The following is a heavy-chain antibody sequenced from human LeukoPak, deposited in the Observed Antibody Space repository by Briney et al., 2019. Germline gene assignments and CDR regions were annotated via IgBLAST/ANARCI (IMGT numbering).Heavy chain of an antibody. Sequence: ASMKVSCKASGYTFTGYYMHWVRQAPGQGLEWMGWINPNSGGTNYAQKFQGRVTMTRDTSISTAYMELSRLRSDDTAVYYCARAGITIFGVVSGTDYWGQGTLVTVSS. D-gene: IGHD3-3*01. J-gene: IGHJ4*02. CDR3: ARAGITIFGVVSGTDY. V-gene: IGHV1-2*02. CDR2: INPNSGGT. CDR1: GYTFTGYY.